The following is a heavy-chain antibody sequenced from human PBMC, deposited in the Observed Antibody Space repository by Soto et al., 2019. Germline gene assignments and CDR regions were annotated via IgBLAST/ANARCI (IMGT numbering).Heavy chain of an antibody. CDR1: GFTFSSYW. J-gene: IGHJ4*02. CDR2: IKQDGSEK. D-gene: IGHD3-10*01. CDR3: ALIVPVRGYDY. V-gene: IGHV3-7*01. Sequence: GSLQLSCSASGFTFSSYWMSWVRQAPGKGLEWVANIKQDGSEKYYGDSVKGRFTISRDNAKNSLYLQMNSLRAEDTAVYYCALIVPVRGYDYWGQGTLVT.